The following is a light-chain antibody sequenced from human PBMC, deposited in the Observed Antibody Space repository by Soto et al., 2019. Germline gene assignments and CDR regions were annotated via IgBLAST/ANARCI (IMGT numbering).Light chain of an antibody. V-gene: IGKV1-5*03. CDR3: QHYNSYSEA. CDR2: KAS. Sequence: DIQMTQSPSTLSGFVGDRVTITCRASQTISSWLAWYQQKPGKAPKLLIYKASTLKSGVPSRFSGSGSGTDFTLTISSLQPDDFATYYCQHYNSYSEAFGQGTKVDIK. J-gene: IGKJ1*01. CDR1: QTISSW.